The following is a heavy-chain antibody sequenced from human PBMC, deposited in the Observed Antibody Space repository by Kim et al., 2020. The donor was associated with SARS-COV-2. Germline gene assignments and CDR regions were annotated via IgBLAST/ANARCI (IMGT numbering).Heavy chain of an antibody. J-gene: IGHJ4*02. CDR2: ISGSSSYI. Sequence: GGSLRLSCAASGFTFSSYSMNWVRQAPGKGLEWVSSISGSSSYIYYADSVKGRFTISRDNAKNSLYLQMNSLRAEDAAVYYCARARLAAAGLDYWGQGTL. CDR3: ARARLAAAGLDY. V-gene: IGHV3-21*01. D-gene: IGHD6-13*01. CDR1: GFTFSSYS.